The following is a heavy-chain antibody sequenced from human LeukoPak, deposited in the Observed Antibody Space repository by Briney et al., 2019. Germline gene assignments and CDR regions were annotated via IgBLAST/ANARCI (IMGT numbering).Heavy chain of an antibody. Sequence: GASVKVSCKASGYTFTSYGISWVRQAPGQGLEWMGWISAYNGNTNYAQKLQGRVTMTTDTSTGTAYMELRSLRSDDTAVYYCAGRFPGRDAFDIWGQGTMVTVSS. J-gene: IGHJ3*02. V-gene: IGHV1-18*01. CDR1: GYTFTSYG. D-gene: IGHD2/OR15-2a*01. CDR2: ISAYNGNT. CDR3: AGRFPGRDAFDI.